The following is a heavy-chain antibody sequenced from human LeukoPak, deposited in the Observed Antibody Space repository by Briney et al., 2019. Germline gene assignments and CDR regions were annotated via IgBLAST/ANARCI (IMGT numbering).Heavy chain of an antibody. CDR1: GGSISSYY. V-gene: IGHV4-59*01. CDR3: ARERSAAGYDFWSGALDY. J-gene: IGHJ4*02. CDR2: IYYSGST. D-gene: IGHD3-3*01. Sequence: PSETLSLTCTVSGGSISSYYWSWIRQPPGKGLEWIGYIYYSGSTNYNPSLKSRVTISVDTSKNQFSLKLSSVTAADTAVYYCARERSAAGYDFWSGALDYWGQGTLVTVSS.